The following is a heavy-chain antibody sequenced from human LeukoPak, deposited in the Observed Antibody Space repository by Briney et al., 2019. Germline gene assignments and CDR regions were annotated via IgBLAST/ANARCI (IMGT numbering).Heavy chain of an antibody. CDR2: ISWNSGSI. CDR3: ARDYGGSSPFDY. D-gene: IGHD4-23*01. J-gene: IGHJ4*02. Sequence: GGSLRLSCAASGFTFDDYAMHWVPHAPGKGLEWVSGISWNSGSIGYADSVKGRFTFSRDNAKNSLYLQMNSLRAEDTAVYYCARDYGGSSPFDYWGQGTLVTVSS. V-gene: IGHV3-9*01. CDR1: GFTFDDYA.